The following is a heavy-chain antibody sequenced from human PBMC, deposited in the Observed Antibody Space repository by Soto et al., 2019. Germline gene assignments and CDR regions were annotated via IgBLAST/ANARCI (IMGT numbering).Heavy chain of an antibody. Sequence: ASVKVSCKASGGTFSSYAISWVRQAPGQGLEWMGGIIPIFGTANYAQKFQGRVTITADESTSTAYMELSSLRSEDTAVYYCARGFGESPVWGSGTTPMYYFDYWGQGTLVTVSS. CDR2: IIPIFGTA. D-gene: IGHD3-10*01. J-gene: IGHJ4*02. CDR3: ARGFGESPVWGSGTTPMYYFDY. V-gene: IGHV1-69*13. CDR1: GGTFSSYA.